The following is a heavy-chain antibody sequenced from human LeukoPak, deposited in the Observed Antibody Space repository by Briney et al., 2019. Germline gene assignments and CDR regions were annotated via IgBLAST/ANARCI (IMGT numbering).Heavy chain of an antibody. CDR1: GFTFGDYA. Sequence: GGSLRLSCTASGFTFGDYAMSWVRQAPGKGLEWVGFIRTKAYGGTTEYAASVKNKFTISRDDSKSIAYLQMNSLKTEDTAVYFCTRVLVRTTDYCFDYWGQGTLVTVSS. J-gene: IGHJ4*02. V-gene: IGHV3-49*04. D-gene: IGHD4-11*01. CDR3: TRVLVRTTDYCFDY. CDR2: IRTKAYGGTT.